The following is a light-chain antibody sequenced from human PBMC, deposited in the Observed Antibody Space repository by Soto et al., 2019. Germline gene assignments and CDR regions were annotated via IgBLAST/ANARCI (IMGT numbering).Light chain of an antibody. CDR2: LGS. V-gene: IGKV2-28*01. CDR1: QSLLHSNGYNY. J-gene: IGKJ2*01. Sequence: DIVMTQSPLSLPVTPGEPASISCRSSQSLLHSNGYNYLDWYLQKPGQSRELLIYLGSNRACGVSDRFSGSGSGTDFTLKISRVEAEDVGVYYCMQALQTPYTFGQRNKLEIK. CDR3: MQALQTPYT.